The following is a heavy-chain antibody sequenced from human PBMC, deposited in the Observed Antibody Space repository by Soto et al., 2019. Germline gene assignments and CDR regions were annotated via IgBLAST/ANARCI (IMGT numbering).Heavy chain of an antibody. CDR1: GFTFSSYD. J-gene: IGHJ3*02. V-gene: IGHV3-30*18. D-gene: IGHD5-18*01. Sequence: QVQLVESGGGVVQPGRSLRLSCAASGFTFSSYDMHWVRQAPGKGLEWVAVISYDGSNKYYADSVKGRFTISRDNSKNTLYLQMNSLRAEDTAVYYCAKDRGYSYGPDAFDIWGQGTMVTVSS. CDR2: ISYDGSNK. CDR3: AKDRGYSYGPDAFDI.